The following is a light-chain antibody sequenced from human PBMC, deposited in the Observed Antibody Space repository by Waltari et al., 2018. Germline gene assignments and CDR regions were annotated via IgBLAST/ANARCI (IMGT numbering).Light chain of an antibody. Sequence: QSVLTQPPSVSGAPGQRVTIPCTGTRSNTGADYDVHWYQQFPGTAPQLLIYGDTNRPSGVPDRFSGSKSGTSAFLAITGLQAEDEADYYCQSYDSSLSGNYVFGTGTKVTVL. CDR3: QSYDSSLSGNYV. V-gene: IGLV1-40*01. J-gene: IGLJ1*01. CDR1: RSNTGADYD. CDR2: GDT.